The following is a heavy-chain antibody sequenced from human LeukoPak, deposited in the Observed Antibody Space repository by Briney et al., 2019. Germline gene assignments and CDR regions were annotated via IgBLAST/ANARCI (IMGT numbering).Heavy chain of an antibody. J-gene: IGHJ4*02. V-gene: IGHV4-4*02. D-gene: IGHD3-22*01. CDR2: IYHSGST. CDR1: GVSISSSNW. Sequence: SETLSLTCAVSGVSISSSNWWSWVRQPPGKGLEWIGEIYHSGSTNYNPSLKSRVTISVDKSKDQFSLKLSSVTAADTAEYYCARGGRKYYYDSSGFIWGQGTLVTVSS. CDR3: ARGGRKYYYDSSGFI.